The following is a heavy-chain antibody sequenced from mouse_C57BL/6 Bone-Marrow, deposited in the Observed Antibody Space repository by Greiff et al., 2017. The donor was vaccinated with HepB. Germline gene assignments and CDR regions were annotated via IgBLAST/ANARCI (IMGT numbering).Heavy chain of an antibody. CDR3: ASLGAGSAWFAY. D-gene: IGHD3-3*01. Sequence: QVQLQQPGAELVRPGTSVKLSCKASGYTFTSYWMHWVKQRPGQGLEWIGVIDPSDSYTNYNQKFKGKATLTVDTSSSTAYMQLSSLTSEDSAVYYCASLGAGSAWFAYWGQGTLVTVSA. V-gene: IGHV1-59*01. J-gene: IGHJ3*01. CDR1: GYTFTSYW. CDR2: IDPSDSYT.